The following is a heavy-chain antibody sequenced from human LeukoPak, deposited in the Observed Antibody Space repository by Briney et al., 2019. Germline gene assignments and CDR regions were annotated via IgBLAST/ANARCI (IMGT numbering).Heavy chain of an antibody. Sequence: SETLSLTCTVSGGSISSYYWSWIRQPPGKGLEWIGYIYYSGSTNYNPSLKSRVTISVDTSKNQFSLKLSSVTAADTAVYYCARASHYDFWSGYHGPVWFDPWGQGTLVTVSS. J-gene: IGHJ5*02. CDR3: ARASHYDFWSGYHGPVWFDP. CDR2: IYYSGST. V-gene: IGHV4-59*01. CDR1: GGSISSYY. D-gene: IGHD3-3*01.